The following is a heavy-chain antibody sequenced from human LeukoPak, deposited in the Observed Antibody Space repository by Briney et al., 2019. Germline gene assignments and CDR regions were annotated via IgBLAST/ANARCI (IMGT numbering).Heavy chain of an antibody. J-gene: IGHJ4*02. Sequence: ASVKVSCKASGYTFTSYYMHWVRQAPGQGLEWMGIINPSGGSTSNAQKFQGRVTMTRDTSTSTVYMELSSLRSEDTAVYYCARSLSAVYDSSGYVDYWGQGTLVTVSS. V-gene: IGHV1-46*01. CDR3: ARSLSAVYDSSGYVDY. CDR1: GYTFTSYY. D-gene: IGHD3-22*01. CDR2: INPSGGST.